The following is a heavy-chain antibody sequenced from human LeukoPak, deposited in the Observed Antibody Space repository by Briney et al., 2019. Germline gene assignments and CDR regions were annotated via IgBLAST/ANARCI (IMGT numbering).Heavy chain of an antibody. D-gene: IGHD3-22*01. Sequence: GGSLRLSCAASGFTVSSNYMSWVRQAPGKGLEWVSIIYSGGSTFYADSVKGRFTISRDNSKNTLYLQMNSLRAEDTAVYYCAGGIVVVTTGAFDIWGQGTMVTVSS. V-gene: IGHV3-53*01. J-gene: IGHJ3*02. CDR1: GFTVSSNY. CDR3: AGGIVVVTTGAFDI. CDR2: IYSGGST.